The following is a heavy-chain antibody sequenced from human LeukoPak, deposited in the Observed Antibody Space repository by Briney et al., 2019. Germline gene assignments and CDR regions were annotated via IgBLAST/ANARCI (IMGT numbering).Heavy chain of an antibody. J-gene: IGHJ2*01. Sequence: GESLKISCKGSGYSFTSYWIGWVRQIPGKGLEWMGIIYPGDSDTRYSPSFQGQVTISADKSISTAYLQWSSLKASDTAMYYCARPRAAAEIFFDLWGRGTLVTVSS. V-gene: IGHV5-51*01. CDR1: GYSFTSYW. D-gene: IGHD6-13*01. CDR3: ARPRAAAEIFFDL. CDR2: IYPGDSDT.